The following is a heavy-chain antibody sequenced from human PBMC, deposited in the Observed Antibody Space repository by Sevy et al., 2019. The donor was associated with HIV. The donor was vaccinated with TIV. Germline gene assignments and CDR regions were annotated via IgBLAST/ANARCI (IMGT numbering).Heavy chain of an antibody. D-gene: IGHD5-18*01. J-gene: IGHJ4*02. Sequence: GGSLRLSCAASGFTFSNYAMIWVGRTPGKGREWFSAISGSAVATYYTDSVKGRFTISRDNSKNTVYLQMNSLRAEDTAVYYCVKEVSQYSYSDYWGQGTLVTVSS. CDR2: ISGSAVAT. V-gene: IGHV3-23*01. CDR1: GFTFSNYA. CDR3: VKEVSQYSYSDY.